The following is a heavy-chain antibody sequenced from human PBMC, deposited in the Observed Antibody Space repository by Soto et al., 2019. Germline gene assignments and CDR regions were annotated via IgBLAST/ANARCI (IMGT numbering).Heavy chain of an antibody. CDR3: AVGGGAFAY. CDR1: GFTFSSYG. CDR2: ISYDGSNK. V-gene: IGHV3-30*03. J-gene: IGHJ4*02. Sequence: QVQLVESGGGVVQPGRSLRLSCAASGFTFSSYGMHWVRQAPGKGLEWVAVISYDGSNKYYADSVKGRFTISRDNSKNTLYLQMNSLRAEDTAVYYCAVGGGAFAYWGQGTLVTVSS.